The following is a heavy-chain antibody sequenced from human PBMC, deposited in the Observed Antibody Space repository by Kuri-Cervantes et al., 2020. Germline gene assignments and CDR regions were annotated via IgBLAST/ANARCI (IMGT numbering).Heavy chain of an antibody. D-gene: IGHD6-13*01. CDR3: ARDGDSSSGDMGV. V-gene: IGHV3-33*01. J-gene: IGHJ6*02. CDR2: IWYDGSNK. Sequence: GESLKISCAASGFTFSSYGMHWVRQAPGKGLEWVAVIWYDGSNKYYADSVKGRFTISRDNSKNTLYLQMNSLRAEDTAVYYCARDGDSSSGDMGVWGQGTTVTVSS. CDR1: GFTFSSYG.